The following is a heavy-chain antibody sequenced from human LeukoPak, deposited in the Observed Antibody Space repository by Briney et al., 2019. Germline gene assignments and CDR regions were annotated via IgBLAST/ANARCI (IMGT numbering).Heavy chain of an antibody. Sequence: VASVKVSCKVYGNPRTHLSMHWVRQAPGKGLEWMGGFDPEDGETIYAQKFQGRVTMTEDTSTDTAYMELSSLRSEDTAVYYCATGGGSYFYYFDYWGQGTLVTVSS. CDR1: GNPRTHLS. J-gene: IGHJ4*02. CDR3: ATGGGSYFYYFDY. V-gene: IGHV1-24*01. D-gene: IGHD1-26*01. CDR2: FDPEDGET.